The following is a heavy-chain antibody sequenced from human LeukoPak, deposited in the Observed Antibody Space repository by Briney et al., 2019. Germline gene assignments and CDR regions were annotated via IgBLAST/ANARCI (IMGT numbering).Heavy chain of an antibody. Sequence: SETLSLTCTVSGGSISSYYWSWIRQPAGKGLEWIGRIYASGSINYNPSLKSRVTISVDTSKNQFSLKLSSVTAADTAVYYCARGGGYASPIGYWGQGALVTVSS. CDR2: IYASGSI. V-gene: IGHV4-4*07. CDR1: GGSISSYY. CDR3: ARGGGYASPIGY. J-gene: IGHJ4*02. D-gene: IGHD5-12*01.